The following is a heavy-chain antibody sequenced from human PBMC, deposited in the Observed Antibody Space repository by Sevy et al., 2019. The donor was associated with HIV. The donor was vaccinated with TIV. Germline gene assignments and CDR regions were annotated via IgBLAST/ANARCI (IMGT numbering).Heavy chain of an antibody. Sequence: GGSLRLSCAASGFSFSKYGMHWVRQAPGKGLEWVALIWYDGSSEYYADSVKGRFTISRDNSNNTLYLQVNSLRAEDTAVYYCVRGEDYYDRGGANCDSWGQGTLVTVSS. CDR3: VRGEDYYDRGGANCDS. D-gene: IGHD3-22*01. V-gene: IGHV3-33*01. CDR2: IWYDGSSE. J-gene: IGHJ4*02. CDR1: GFSFSKYG.